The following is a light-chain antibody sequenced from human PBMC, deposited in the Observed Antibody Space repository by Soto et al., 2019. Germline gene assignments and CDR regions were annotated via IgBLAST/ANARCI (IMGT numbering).Light chain of an antibody. J-gene: IGKJ1*01. CDR3: QQYYSYPPT. CDR1: QSISSW. V-gene: IGKV1-5*01. CDR2: DAS. Sequence: DIQMTQSPSTLSASVGDRVTITCRASQSISSWLAWYQQKPGKAPKLLIYDASSLESGVPSRFSGSGSGTEFTLTISSLQPDDFATYYCQQYYSYPPTFGQGTKVDIK.